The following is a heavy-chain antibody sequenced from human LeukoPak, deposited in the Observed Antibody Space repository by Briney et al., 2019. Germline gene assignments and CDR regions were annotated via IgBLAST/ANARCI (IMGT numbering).Heavy chain of an antibody. CDR2: IKQDGSDQ. V-gene: IGHV3-7*01. Sequence: TGGSLRLSCAASGFTFNNYWMSWVRQAPAKGLEWVANIKQDGSDQSYVDSVKGRFTISRDNAQNSLYLRMDSLRAEDTAVYYCARLFGSGTYPLDALDIWGQGTAVTVSS. J-gene: IGHJ3*02. CDR3: ARLFGSGTYPLDALDI. CDR1: GFTFNNYW. D-gene: IGHD3-10*01.